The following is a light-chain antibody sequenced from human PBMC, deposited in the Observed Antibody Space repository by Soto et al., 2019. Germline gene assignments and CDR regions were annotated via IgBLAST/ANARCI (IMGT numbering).Light chain of an antibody. V-gene: IGKV3-20*01. J-gene: IGKJ2*01. Sequence: EIVLTQSPGTLSLSPGERATLSCRASQSVSSTYLAWYQHKPGQAPRLLIYGASSRATGIPDRFSGSGSGTHFTLTISRLEPEEFALYYCQQYGGSPPYTFGQGTKLEIK. CDR2: GAS. CDR3: QQYGGSPPYT. CDR1: QSVSSTY.